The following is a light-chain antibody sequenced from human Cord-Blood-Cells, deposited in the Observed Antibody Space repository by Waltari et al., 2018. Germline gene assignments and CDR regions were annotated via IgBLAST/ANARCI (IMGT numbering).Light chain of an antibody. V-gene: IGKV3-20*01. Sequence: EIVLTQSPGTLSLSPGERATLSCRASQRVSSSYLAWYQQKPGQAPRLLIYGAYSRATGIPDRFSGSGSGTDFTLTISRLEPEDFAVYYCQQYGSSPPYTFGQGTKLEIK. CDR3: QQYGSSPPYT. CDR2: GAY. CDR1: QRVSSSY. J-gene: IGKJ2*01.